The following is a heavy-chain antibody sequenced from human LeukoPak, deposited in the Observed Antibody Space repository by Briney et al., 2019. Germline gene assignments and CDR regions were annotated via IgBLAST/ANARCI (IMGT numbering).Heavy chain of an antibody. CDR3: ARGRGGFGYYYYYMDV. D-gene: IGHD3-10*01. V-gene: IGHV1-2*02. CDR1: GYTFTGYY. Sequence: ASVKVSCKASGYTFTGYYMHWVRQAPGQGLEWMGWINPNSGGTNYAQKFQGRVTMTRDTSISTAYMELSRLRSDDTAVYYCARGRGGFGYYYYYMDVWGKGTTVTVSS. CDR2: INPNSGGT. J-gene: IGHJ6*03.